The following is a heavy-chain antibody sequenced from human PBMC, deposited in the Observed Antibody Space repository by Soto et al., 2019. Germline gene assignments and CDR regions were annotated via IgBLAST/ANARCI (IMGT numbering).Heavy chain of an antibody. CDR2: ISYDGSNK. V-gene: IGHV3-30-3*01. D-gene: IGHD3-9*01. J-gene: IGHJ6*02. CDR1: GFTFSSYA. Sequence: QVQLVESGGGVVQPGRSLRLSCAASGFTFSSYAMHWVRQAPGKGLEWVAVISYDGSNKYYADSVKGRFTISRDNSKNTLYLQMNSLRAKDTAVYYCASTYFDWLGDYYYGMDVWGQGTTVTVSS. CDR3: ASTYFDWLGDYYYGMDV.